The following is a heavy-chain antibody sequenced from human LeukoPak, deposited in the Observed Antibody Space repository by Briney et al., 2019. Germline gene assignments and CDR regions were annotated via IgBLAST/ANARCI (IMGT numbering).Heavy chain of an antibody. V-gene: IGHV1-69*13. D-gene: IGHD5-18*01. J-gene: IGHJ4*02. CDR3: AGGYSYGRLKDY. CDR2: IIPIFGTA. Sequence: SVKVSCKASGYTFTNYDIHWVRQAPGQGLEWMGGIIPIFGTANYAQKFQGRVTITADESTSTAYMELSSLRSEDTAVYYCAGGYSYGRLKDYWGQGTLVTVSS. CDR1: GYTFTNYD.